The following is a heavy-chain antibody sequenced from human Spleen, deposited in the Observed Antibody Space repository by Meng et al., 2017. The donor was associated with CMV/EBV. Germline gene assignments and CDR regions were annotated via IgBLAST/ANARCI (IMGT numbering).Heavy chain of an antibody. CDR3: ARDGAAYTAYRYYFDY. CDR1: GFTFSSND. D-gene: IGHD5-12*01. CDR2: IGTAGDT. Sequence: GGSLRLSCAASGFTFSSNDMHWVRQTTGKGLEWVSAIGTAGDTYYADSVKGRFTISRDNSKNTLYLQMNSLRPDDTAVYYCARDGAAYTAYRYYFDYWGQGTLVTVSS. V-gene: IGHV3-13*01. J-gene: IGHJ4*02.